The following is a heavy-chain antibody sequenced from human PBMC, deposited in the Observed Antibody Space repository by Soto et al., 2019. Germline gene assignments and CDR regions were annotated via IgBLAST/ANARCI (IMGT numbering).Heavy chain of an antibody. Sequence: QVQLVQSGAEVKKPGSSVKVSCKVSGDTFSNYPISWVRQAPGQGLEWMGGINPIFGAADYAQKFQGRVTNTAGKSTSTAYMELSSLRSEETAVYYCAREDYEKAFDIWGQGTMVTVSS. J-gene: IGHJ3*02. CDR2: INPIFGAA. CDR1: GDTFSNYP. CDR3: AREDYEKAFDI. D-gene: IGHD3-22*01. V-gene: IGHV1-69*06.